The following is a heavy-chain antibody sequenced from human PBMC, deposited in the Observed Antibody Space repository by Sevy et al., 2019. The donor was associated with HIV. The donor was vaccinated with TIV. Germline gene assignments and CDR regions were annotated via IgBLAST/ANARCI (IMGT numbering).Heavy chain of an antibody. V-gene: IGHV3-30*04. CDR3: SREDYYFIMDV. CDR2: ISYDGSNK. Sequence: GGSLRLSCAASGFSFSSYAMHWVRQAPGKGLEWVAEISYDGSNKYYGDSVKGRFTISRDNSKNTLYLQMNSLRAEDTAVYFCSREDYYFIMDVWGQGTTVTVSS. CDR1: GFSFSSYA. J-gene: IGHJ6*02.